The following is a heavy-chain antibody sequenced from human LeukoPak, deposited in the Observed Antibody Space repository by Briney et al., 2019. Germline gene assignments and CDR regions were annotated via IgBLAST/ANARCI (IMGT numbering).Heavy chain of an antibody. J-gene: IGHJ4*02. Sequence: GASVKVSCKASGYTFTSYDINWVRQATGQRLEWMGWMNPNSGNTGYAQKFQGRVTMTRNTSISTAYMELSSLRSEDTAVYYCAREMATKAYVIDYWGQGTLVTVSS. V-gene: IGHV1-8*01. CDR1: GYTFTSYD. CDR3: AREMATKAYVIDY. D-gene: IGHD5-24*01. CDR2: MNPNSGNT.